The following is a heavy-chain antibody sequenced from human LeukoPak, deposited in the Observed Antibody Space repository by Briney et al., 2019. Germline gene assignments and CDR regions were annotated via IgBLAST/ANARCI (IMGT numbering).Heavy chain of an antibody. CDR2: IQGGGGK. CDR1: GLTVSADS. D-gene: IGHD1-26*01. V-gene: IGHV3-66*02. CDR3: ARLRSGNPRLRYFDL. J-gene: IGHJ2*01. Sequence: GGSLRLSCAGSGLTVSADSMSWVRQAPGKGLEWVSIIQGGGGKYYAESVQGRFSVSRDNSKNILFLQMNSRRTKDTAVYYCARLRSGNPRLRYFDLWGRGTLVTVSS.